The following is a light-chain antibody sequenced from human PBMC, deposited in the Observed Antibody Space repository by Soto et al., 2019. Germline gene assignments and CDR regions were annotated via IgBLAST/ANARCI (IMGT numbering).Light chain of an antibody. CDR1: QSISSW. CDR2: KAS. Sequence: DIQMTQSRSTLSASVGHRLTIICRASQSISSWLAWYQQKKWKAPKLLMSKASSLESGVPSRFSGSLSETEFNLTISSLQTDDFGVYYCQQYKSHRRTFGQGTKVDIK. V-gene: IGKV1-5*03. CDR3: QQYKSHRRT. J-gene: IGKJ1*01.